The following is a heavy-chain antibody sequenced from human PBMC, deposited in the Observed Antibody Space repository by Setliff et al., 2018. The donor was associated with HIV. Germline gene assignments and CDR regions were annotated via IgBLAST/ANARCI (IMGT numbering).Heavy chain of an antibody. CDR2: IDHSGNI. V-gene: IGHV4-34*01. D-gene: IGHD3-10*01. CDR3: ARGLNYYGSGSYLPLGY. Sequence: PSETLSLTCTVSGGSFNDYYWTWIRQPPGKGLGWIGEIDHSGNIKYHASLKSRVTISKDTSKNQISLKLRSVTAADTAVYYCARGLNYYGSGSYLPLGYWGQGTLVTVSS. CDR1: GGSFNDYY. J-gene: IGHJ4*02.